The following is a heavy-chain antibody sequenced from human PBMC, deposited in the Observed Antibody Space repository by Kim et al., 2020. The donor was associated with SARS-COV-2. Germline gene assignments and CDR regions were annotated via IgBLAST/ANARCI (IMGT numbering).Heavy chain of an antibody. CDR1: GFTFSSYS. Sequence: GGSLRLSCAASGFTFSSYSMNWVRQAPGKGLEWISSISSSSSYIYYADSVKGRFTISRDNARASLYLQMKSLRAEDTAVYYCARVLTSGWSYFDYWGQGTLVTVSS. D-gene: IGHD6-19*01. CDR3: ARVLTSGWSYFDY. V-gene: IGHV3-21*04. J-gene: IGHJ4*02. CDR2: ISSSSSYI.